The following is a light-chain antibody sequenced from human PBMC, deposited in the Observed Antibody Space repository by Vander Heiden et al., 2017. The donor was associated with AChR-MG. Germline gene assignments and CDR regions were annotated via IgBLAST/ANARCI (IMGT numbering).Light chain of an antibody. V-gene: IGKV3D-7*01. CDR1: QSVGSTY. CDR3: QQDFNLPLT. Sequence: EIVMTQSPATPSLSPGEGATLSCRASQSVGSTYLSWYQQKPGQAPRLLIYGASTRATGIPARFSGSGSGTDFTLTISSLQPEDFAVYYCQQDFNLPLTFGGGTKVEIK. CDR2: GAS. J-gene: IGKJ4*01.